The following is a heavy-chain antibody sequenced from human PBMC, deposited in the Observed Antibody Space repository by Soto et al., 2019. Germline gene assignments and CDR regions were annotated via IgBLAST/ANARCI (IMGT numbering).Heavy chain of an antibody. CDR1: GFTFSSYA. J-gene: IGHJ4*02. V-gene: IGHV3-23*01. Sequence: GSLRLSCAASGFTFSSYAMSWVRQAPGKGLEWVSAISGSGGSTYYADSVKGRFTISRDNSKNTLYLQMNSLRAEDTAVYYCARPLYSSTWYSDYWGQGTLVTVSS. CDR3: ARPLYSSTWYSDY. D-gene: IGHD6-13*01. CDR2: ISGSGGST.